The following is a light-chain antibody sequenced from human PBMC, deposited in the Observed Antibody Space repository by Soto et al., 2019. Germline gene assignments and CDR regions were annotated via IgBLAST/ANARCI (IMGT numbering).Light chain of an antibody. J-gene: IGLJ1*01. Sequence: LTQPASVSGSPGQSITISCTGTSSDVGGYNYVSWYQQHPGKAPKLMIYDVSNRPSGVSNCFSGSKSGNTASLTISGLQAEDEADYYCSSYTSSSTFEVFGTGTKVTVL. CDR3: SSYTSSSTFEV. V-gene: IGLV2-14*01. CDR1: SSDVGGYNY. CDR2: DVS.